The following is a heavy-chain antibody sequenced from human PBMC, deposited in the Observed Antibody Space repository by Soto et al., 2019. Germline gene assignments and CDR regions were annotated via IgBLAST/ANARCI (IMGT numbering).Heavy chain of an antibody. CDR2: IIPKLGSA. Sequence: QVQLVQSGAEVKEPGSSVKVSCKASGGGNLRDYRTTWVRRAPGQGLEWMGGIIPKLGSANYAQNFQGRVTDTTYGSTNPVYRELRSLRSDDTAVDSWARGGDGYNCGAVYWGRGTPVTVSA. V-gene: IGHV1-69*16. CDR1: GGGNLRDYR. D-gene: IGHD2-21*01. CDR3: ARGGDGYNCGAVY. J-gene: IGHJ4*02.